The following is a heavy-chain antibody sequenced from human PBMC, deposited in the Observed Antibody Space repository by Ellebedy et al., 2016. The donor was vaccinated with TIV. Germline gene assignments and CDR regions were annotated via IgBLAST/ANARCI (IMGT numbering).Heavy chain of an antibody. Sequence: SGPTLVKPTHTLTLTCTFSGFSHSTSGVGVGWIRQPPGKTREWLALVYLDDDERFSPSLKNRLTITKDISTNQVFLTITNLDPVDTATHYSAHYGTGIGAFDVWGQGTLVTVSS. CDR1: GFSHSTSGVG. J-gene: IGHJ3*01. CDR2: VYLDDDE. D-gene: IGHD3-10*01. CDR3: AHYGTGIGAFDV. V-gene: IGHV2-5*02.